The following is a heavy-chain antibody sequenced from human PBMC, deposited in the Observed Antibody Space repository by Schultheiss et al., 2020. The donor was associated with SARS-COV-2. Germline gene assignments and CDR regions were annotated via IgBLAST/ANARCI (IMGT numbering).Heavy chain of an antibody. J-gene: IGHJ6*02. CDR3: AKDRGGYDWGDYYYYGMDV. CDR2: IWYDGSNK. D-gene: IGHD5-12*01. CDR1: GFTFSSYG. Sequence: GESLKISCAASGFTFSSYGMHWVRQAPGKGLEWVAVIWYDGSNKYYADSVKGRFTISRDNSKNTLYLQMNSLRAEDTAVYYCAKDRGGYDWGDYYYYGMDVWGQGTTVTVSS. V-gene: IGHV3-33*06.